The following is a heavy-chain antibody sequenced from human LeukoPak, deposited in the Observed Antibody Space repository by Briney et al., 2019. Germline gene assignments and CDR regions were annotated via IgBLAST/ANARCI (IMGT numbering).Heavy chain of an antibody. J-gene: IGHJ4*02. CDR1: GGSLSSYY. D-gene: IGHD3-10*01. V-gene: IGHV4-59*01. Sequence: SETLSLTCTVSGGSLSSYYWSWIRQPPGKGLEWIGYIDYSGSTNYNPSLKSRVTISVDTSKNQFSLKLSSVTAADTAVYYCARDDYYGSGAHDYWGQGTLVTVSS. CDR2: IDYSGST. CDR3: ARDDYYGSGAHDY.